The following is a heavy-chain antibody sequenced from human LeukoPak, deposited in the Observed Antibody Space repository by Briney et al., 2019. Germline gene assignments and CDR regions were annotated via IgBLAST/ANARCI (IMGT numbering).Heavy chain of an antibody. V-gene: IGHV3-7*01. J-gene: IGHJ5*02. Sequence: GGSLRLSCAASGFTFSSYWMSWVRQAPGKGLEWVANIKQDGSEKYYVDSVKGRFTISRDNAKNSLYLQMNSLRAEDTAVYYCARDKYYYDSSGYLPWGQGTLVTVSS. CDR1: GFTFSSYW. CDR2: IKQDGSEK. D-gene: IGHD3-22*01. CDR3: ARDKYYYDSSGYLP.